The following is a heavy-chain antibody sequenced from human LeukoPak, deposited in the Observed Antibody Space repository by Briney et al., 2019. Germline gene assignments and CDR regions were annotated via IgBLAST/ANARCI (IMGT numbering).Heavy chain of an antibody. D-gene: IGHD3/OR15-3a*01. CDR3: ARQTGSGLFILP. CDR2: IYYSGST. J-gene: IGHJ4*02. V-gene: IGHV4-59*08. Sequence: PSETLSLTCTVSGGSISSYYWSWIRQPPGKGLEWIGYIYYSGSTNYNPSLKSRVTISVDTSKNQFSLKLTSVTAADTAVYYCARQTGSGLFILPGGQGTLVTVSS. CDR1: GGSISSYY.